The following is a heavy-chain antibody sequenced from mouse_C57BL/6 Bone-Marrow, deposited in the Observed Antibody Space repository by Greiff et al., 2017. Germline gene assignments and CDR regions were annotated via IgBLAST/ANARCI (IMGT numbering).Heavy chain of an antibody. D-gene: IGHD2-4*01. CDR1: GYSFTDYN. CDR2: INPNYGTT. Sequence: VQLKESGPELVKPGASVKISCKASGYSFTDYNMNWVKQSNGKSLEWIGVINPNYGTTSYNQKFKGKATLTVDQSSSTAYMQLNSLTSEDSAVYYCARWGKYDYDGGYFDYWGQGTTLTVSS. J-gene: IGHJ2*01. CDR3: ARWGKYDYDGGYFDY. V-gene: IGHV1-39*01.